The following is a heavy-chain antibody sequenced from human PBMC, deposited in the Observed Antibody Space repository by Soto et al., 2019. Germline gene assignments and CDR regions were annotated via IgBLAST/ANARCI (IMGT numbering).Heavy chain of an antibody. CDR1: GFTFSDYA. CDR2: ISGTGANT. V-gene: IGHV3-23*01. J-gene: IGHJ5*02. D-gene: IGHD3-3*01. CDR3: AKDSYAAVYDFWSGFLSPWFDP. Sequence: GGSLRLSCAASGFTFSDYAMTWLRQAPEKGLEWVSSISGTGANTYYADSVRGRFAISRDNSKNTVSLHMNNLRADDTAVYYCAKDSYAAVYDFWSGFLSPWFDPWGQGTLVTVSS.